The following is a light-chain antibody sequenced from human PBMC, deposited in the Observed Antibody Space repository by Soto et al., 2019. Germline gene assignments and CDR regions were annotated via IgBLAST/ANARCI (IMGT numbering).Light chain of an antibody. CDR1: SSDIGAYDY. V-gene: IGLV2-14*01. CDR2: GVR. J-gene: IGLJ1*01. CDR3: GSYTGSSTYV. Sequence: QSVLTQPASLSGSPGQSITISCTGTSSDIGAYDYVSWFQQHPGKAPKVLIYGVRNRLSGVSTRFSGSKSGNTASLTISGLQPEDEGDYYCGSYTGSSTYVFGSGTKVTVL.